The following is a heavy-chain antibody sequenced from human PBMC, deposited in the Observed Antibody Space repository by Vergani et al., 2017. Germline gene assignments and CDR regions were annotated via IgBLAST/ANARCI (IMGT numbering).Heavy chain of an antibody. J-gene: IGHJ4*02. Sequence: EVQLVESGGGLVQPGRSLRLSCAASGFTFDDYAMHWVRQAPGKGLEWVSGISWNSGSIGYADSVKGRFTISRDNSKNTLYLQMNSLRAEDTAVYYCARGFRYYYDSSGYYLVDYWGQGTLVTVSS. CDR1: GFTFDDYA. CDR2: ISWNSGSI. D-gene: IGHD3-22*01. CDR3: ARGFRYYYDSSGYYLVDY. V-gene: IGHV3-9*01.